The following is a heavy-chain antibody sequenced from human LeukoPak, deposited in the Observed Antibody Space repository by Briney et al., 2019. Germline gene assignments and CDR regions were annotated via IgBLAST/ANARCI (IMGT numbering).Heavy chain of an antibody. CDR3: AREGSSRPFDY. V-gene: IGHV4-4*07. Sequence: SETLSLTCTVSGDSISSYYWTWIRQPAGKGLEWIGRIYSSGTTHYNPSLKSRVTMSVDTSKNQFTLKLSSVTAADTAVYYCAREGSSRPFDYWGQGTLVTVSS. D-gene: IGHD1-26*01. J-gene: IGHJ4*02. CDR2: IYSSGTT. CDR1: GDSISSYY.